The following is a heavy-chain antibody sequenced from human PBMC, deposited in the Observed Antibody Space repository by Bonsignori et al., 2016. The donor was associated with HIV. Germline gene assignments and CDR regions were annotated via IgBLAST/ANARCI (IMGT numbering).Heavy chain of an antibody. CDR3: ARDIIAAAGYFDY. V-gene: IGHV3-30-3*01. CDR2: ISYDGSNK. Sequence: WIRQPPGKGLEWVAVISYDGSNKYYADSVKGRFTISRDNSKNTLYLQMNSLRAEDTAVYYCARDIIAAAGYFDYWGQGTLVTVSS. D-gene: IGHD6-13*01. J-gene: IGHJ4*02.